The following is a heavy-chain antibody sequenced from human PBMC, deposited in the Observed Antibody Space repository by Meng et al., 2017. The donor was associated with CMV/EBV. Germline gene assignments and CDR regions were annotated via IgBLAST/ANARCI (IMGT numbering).Heavy chain of an antibody. CDR1: GFTFSSYA. CDR2: ISYDGSNK. Sequence: GESLKISCAASGFTFSSYAMHWVRQAPGKGLEWVAVISYDGSNKYYADSVKGRFTISRDNSKNTLYLQMNSLRAEDTAVYYCARVAAAVKYCFDYWGQGTLVTVSS. J-gene: IGHJ4*02. V-gene: IGHV3-30*04. CDR3: ARVAAAVKYCFDY. D-gene: IGHD6-13*01.